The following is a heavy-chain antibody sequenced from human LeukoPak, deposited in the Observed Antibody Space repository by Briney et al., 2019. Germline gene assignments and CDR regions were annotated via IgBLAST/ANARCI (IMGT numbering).Heavy chain of an antibody. CDR2: IHYSGSS. D-gene: IGHD6-19*01. Sequence: PWETLSLTCTVYGGSISSYYWNWIRQPPGKGLEWIGYIHYSGSSNNNPSLKSRVTISVDTSKNQFSLRLSSVNATDTAVYYCAREGAVAGFDYWGQGTLVTVSS. CDR3: AREGAVAGFDY. J-gene: IGHJ4*02. V-gene: IGHV4-59*01. CDR1: GGSISSYY.